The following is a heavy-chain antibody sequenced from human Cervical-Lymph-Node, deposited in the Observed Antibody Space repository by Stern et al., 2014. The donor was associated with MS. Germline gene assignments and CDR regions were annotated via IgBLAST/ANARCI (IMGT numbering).Heavy chain of an antibody. CDR1: GFIFSNYA. CDR3: GRDTCRGGGCYFRY. Sequence: QVQLVESGGGVVQPGRSLRISCAASGFIFSNYAMHWVRQAPGKGLDWVAFVSNEGSKQFYADSVKGRFTISRDNANNTLYLQMNSLRPEDTAVYYCGRDTCRGGGCYFRYWGQGILITVSS. V-gene: IGHV3-30-3*01. CDR2: VSNEGSKQ. D-gene: IGHD2-15*01. J-gene: IGHJ4*02.